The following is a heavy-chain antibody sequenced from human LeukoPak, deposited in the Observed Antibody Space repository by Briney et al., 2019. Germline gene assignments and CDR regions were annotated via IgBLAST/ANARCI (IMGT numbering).Heavy chain of an antibody. CDR3: ARDGINSSFWHYFES. Sequence: TGGSLRLSCAASGFTFSNYGMHWVRQAPGKGLEWVALIWYDGSKKDYTDSVKGRFTISRDNSKNTLSLQMNSLRVEDTAVYYCARDGINSSFWHYFESWGQGTLVTVSS. CDR1: GFTFSNYG. D-gene: IGHD2/OR15-2a*01. CDR2: IWYDGSKK. V-gene: IGHV3-33*01. J-gene: IGHJ4*02.